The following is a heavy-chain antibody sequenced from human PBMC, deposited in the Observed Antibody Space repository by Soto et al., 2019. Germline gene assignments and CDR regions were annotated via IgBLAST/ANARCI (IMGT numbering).Heavy chain of an antibody. J-gene: IGHJ4*02. Sequence: GGSLRLSCEASGFTFSGFDMHWVRQPTGKGLEWVLTIGTAGGTYYAVSVKGRFTISRDNAKNSLSLQMNSLRAGDTAVYFCARGQEVGAHFFDSWGQGTQVTVSS. V-gene: IGHV3-13*01. D-gene: IGHD2-15*01. CDR1: GFTFSGFD. CDR3: ARGQEVGAHFFDS. CDR2: IGTAGGT.